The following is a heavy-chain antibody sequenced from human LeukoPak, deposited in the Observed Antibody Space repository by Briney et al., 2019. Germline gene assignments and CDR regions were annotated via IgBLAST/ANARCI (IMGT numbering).Heavy chain of an antibody. J-gene: IGHJ3*02. CDR1: GFTFSSYG. D-gene: IGHD4-11*01. V-gene: IGHV3-30*19. CDR3: ARGQHRVTYSDDAFDI. CDR2: ISYAGSNK. Sequence: GGSLRLSCAASGFTFSSYGMHWVRQAPGKGLEWVAVISYAGSNKFYADSVRGRVTISRDNSKNTLYLQMNNLKTEDTAVYYCARGQHRVTYSDDAFDIWGQGTMVTVSS.